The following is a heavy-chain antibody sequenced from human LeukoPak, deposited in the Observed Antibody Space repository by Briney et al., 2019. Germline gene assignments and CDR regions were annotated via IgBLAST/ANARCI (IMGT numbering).Heavy chain of an antibody. V-gene: IGHV3-74*01. Sequence: GGSLRLSCTASGFPFSGHWMHWARQLPGKGLVWVSCISPTGSTTSYADSVKGRFTVSRDNAKNTLYLQVNNLRAEDTAVYYCARGPNSNWSGLDFWGQGTLLTVSS. J-gene: IGHJ4*02. D-gene: IGHD6-6*01. CDR3: ARGPNSNWSGLDF. CDR2: ISPTGSTT. CDR1: GFPFSGHW.